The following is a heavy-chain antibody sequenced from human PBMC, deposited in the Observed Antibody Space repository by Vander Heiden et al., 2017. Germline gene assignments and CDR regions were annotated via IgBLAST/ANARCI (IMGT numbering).Heavy chain of an antibody. Sequence: QVQLVESGGGVVQPGRSLRLSCAASGFTFSSHGMHRVRQAPGKGLEWVSLIWYDGSDKYYADSVKGRFTISRDNSKNTLYLQMYSLRAEDTAVYYCARDALSSGYYAYFDYWGQGTLVTVSS. D-gene: IGHD3-22*01. V-gene: IGHV3-33*01. CDR1: GFTFSSHG. CDR3: ARDALSSGYYAYFDY. CDR2: IWYDGSDK. J-gene: IGHJ4*02.